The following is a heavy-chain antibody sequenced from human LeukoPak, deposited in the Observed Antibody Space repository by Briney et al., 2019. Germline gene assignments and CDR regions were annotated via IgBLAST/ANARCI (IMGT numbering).Heavy chain of an antibody. CDR2: IYYSGST. V-gene: IGHV4-59*01. CDR1: GGSISSYY. CDR3: AREQGYYFDY. J-gene: IGHJ4*02. Sequence: SETLSLTCTVSGGSISSYYWNWIRQPPGKGLEWIGYIYYSGSTNYNPSLKSRVTISVDTSKNQFSLKLSSVTAADTAVYYCAREQGYYFDYWGQGTLVTVSS.